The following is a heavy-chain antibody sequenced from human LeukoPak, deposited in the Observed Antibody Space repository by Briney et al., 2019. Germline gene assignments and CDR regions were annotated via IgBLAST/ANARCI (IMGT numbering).Heavy chain of an antibody. CDR2: IYYSGST. V-gene: IGHV4-39*07. J-gene: IGHJ4*02. CDR1: GGSISSSRDY. CDR3: ARAPTLLYDFWSGYYSCYFDY. Sequence: SETLSLTCIVSGGSISSSRDYWAWIRQPPGKGLEWIANIYYSGSTYYSPSLKSRVTISVDTSKNQFSLKLSSVTAADTAVYYCARAPTLLYDFWSGYYSCYFDYWGQGTLVTVSS. D-gene: IGHD3-3*01.